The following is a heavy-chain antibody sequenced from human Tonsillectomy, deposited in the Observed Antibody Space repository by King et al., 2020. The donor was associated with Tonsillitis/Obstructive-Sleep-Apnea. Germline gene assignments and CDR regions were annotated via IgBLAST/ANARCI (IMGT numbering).Heavy chain of an antibody. V-gene: IGHV4-34*01. J-gene: IGHJ6*03. CDR1: GGSFSGYY. D-gene: IGHD1-7*01. Sequence: VQLQQWGAGLSKPSETLSLTCAVYGGSFSGYYWSWIRQPPGKGLEWIVEINHSGTTNYNPSLKSRVTISIDTSKNQFSLKLNSVTAADTAVYYCARGGELELRDYYYYYMDVWGKGATVTVSS. CDR2: INHSGTT. CDR3: ARGGELELRDYYYYYMDV.